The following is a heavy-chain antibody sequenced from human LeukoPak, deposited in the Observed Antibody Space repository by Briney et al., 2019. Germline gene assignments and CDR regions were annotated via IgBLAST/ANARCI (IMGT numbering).Heavy chain of an antibody. D-gene: IGHD3-22*01. CDR1: GFSVSSNY. J-gene: IGHJ5*02. CDR3: AREGVHYFDSSGYFPAYFDP. CDR2: IYSGGDT. V-gene: IGHV3-53*01. Sequence: PGGSLGLSCAASGFSVSSNYMSWVRQAPGKGLEWVSVIYSGGDTYYADSVKGRFTISRDNSKNTLYLQMNSLRAEDTAVYYCAREGVHYFDSSGYFPAYFDPWGQGTLVTVSA.